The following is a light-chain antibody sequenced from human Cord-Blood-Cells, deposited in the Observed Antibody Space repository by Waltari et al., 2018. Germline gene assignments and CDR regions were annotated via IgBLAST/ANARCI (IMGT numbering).Light chain of an antibody. V-gene: IGKV1-39*01. CDR2: AAS. J-gene: IGKJ2*03. Sequence: DMQMTQSPSSLSASVGDRVTITCWASQSISNYLNGYQQKPGKAPKLLIYAASSWQSGIPSRFSGSGYGTDFTLTISRLQPEDFATYYCQQSYITLYSFGQGTKLEIK. CDR3: QQSYITLYS. CDR1: QSISNY.